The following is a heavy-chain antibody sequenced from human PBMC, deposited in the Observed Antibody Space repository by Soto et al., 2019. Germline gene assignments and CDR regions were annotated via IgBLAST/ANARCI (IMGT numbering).Heavy chain of an antibody. Sequence: ASVKVSCKASGYTFTGYYMHWVRQAPGQGLEWMGWINPNSGGTNYEQTSQGWVTMTRDQSISTAYMELSRLRSDDTAVYYCARAHGDKGYFDYWGQGTLVTVSS. D-gene: IGHD4-17*01. V-gene: IGHV1-2*04. CDR3: ARAHGDKGYFDY. J-gene: IGHJ4*02. CDR2: INPNSGGT. CDR1: GYTFTGYY.